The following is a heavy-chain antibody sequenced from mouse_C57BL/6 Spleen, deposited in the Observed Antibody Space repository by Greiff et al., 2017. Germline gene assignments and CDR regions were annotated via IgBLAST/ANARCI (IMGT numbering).Heavy chain of an antibody. CDR3: ARHSVVAPYAMDY. J-gene: IGHJ4*01. V-gene: IGHV2-6-1*01. CDR1: GFSLTSYG. D-gene: IGHD1-1*01. CDR2: IWSDGST. Sequence: QVQLKESGPGLVAPSQSLSIPCTVSGFSLTSYGVHWVRQPPGKGLEWLVVIWSDGSTTYNSALKSRLSISKDNSKSQVFLKMNSLQTDDTAMYYCARHSVVAPYAMDYWGQGTSVTVSS.